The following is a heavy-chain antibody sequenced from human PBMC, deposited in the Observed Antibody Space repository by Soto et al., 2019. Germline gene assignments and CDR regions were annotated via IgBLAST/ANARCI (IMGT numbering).Heavy chain of an antibody. CDR2: ISWNSGSI. Sequence: GGSLRLSCAASGFTFDDYAMHWVRQAPGKGLEWVSGISWNSGSIGYADSVKGRFTISRDNAKNSLYLQMNSLRAEDTALYYCAKEDSGSSAGYYYYYGMDVWGQGTTVTVS. CDR3: AKEDSGSSAGYYYYYGMDV. J-gene: IGHJ6*02. CDR1: GFTFDDYA. D-gene: IGHD6-13*01. V-gene: IGHV3-9*01.